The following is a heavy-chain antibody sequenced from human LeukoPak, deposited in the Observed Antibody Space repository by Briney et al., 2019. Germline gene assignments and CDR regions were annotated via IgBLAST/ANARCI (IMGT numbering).Heavy chain of an antibody. CDR3: AGITMVRGVSPSPDY. V-gene: IGHV4-59*01. J-gene: IGHJ4*02. D-gene: IGHD3-10*01. Sequence: PSETLSLTCTVSGGSISSYYWSWIRQPPGKGLEWIGYIYYSGSTNYNPSLKSRVTISVDTSKNQFSLKLSSVTAADTAVYYCAGITMVRGVSPSPDYWGQGTLVTVSS. CDR2: IYYSGST. CDR1: GGSISSYY.